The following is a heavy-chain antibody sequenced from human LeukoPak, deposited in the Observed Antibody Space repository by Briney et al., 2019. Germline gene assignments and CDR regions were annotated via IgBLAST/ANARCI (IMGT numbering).Heavy chain of an antibody. D-gene: IGHD2-2*01. V-gene: IGHV1-69*05. Sequence: SVKVSCKASGGTFSSYAISWVRQAPGQGLEWMGGIIPIFGTANYAQKFQGRVTVTTDESTSTAYMELSSLRSEDTAVYYCARGYQLLQYFQHWGQGTLVTVSS. J-gene: IGHJ1*01. CDR2: IIPIFGTA. CDR1: GGTFSSYA. CDR3: ARGYQLLQYFQH.